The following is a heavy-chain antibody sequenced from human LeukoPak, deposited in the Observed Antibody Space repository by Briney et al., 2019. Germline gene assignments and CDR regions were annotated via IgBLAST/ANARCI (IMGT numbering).Heavy chain of an antibody. J-gene: IGHJ4*02. Sequence: GVSLRPSCAASGFTFSSYAMHWVRQAPGKGLEWVAVISYDGSNKYYADSVKGRFTISRDNSKNTLYLQMNSLRAEDTAVYYCARDPLGTRPGFDYWGQGTLVTVSS. V-gene: IGHV3-30*04. CDR2: ISYDGSNK. CDR3: ARDPLGTRPGFDY. D-gene: IGHD1-1*01. CDR1: GFTFSSYA.